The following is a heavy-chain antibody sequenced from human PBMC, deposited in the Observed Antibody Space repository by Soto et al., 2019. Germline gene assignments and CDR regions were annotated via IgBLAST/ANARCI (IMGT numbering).Heavy chain of an antibody. J-gene: IGHJ4*02. CDR3: ARDQSLFGGVLDY. CDR2: IWYDGSNE. Sequence: HPGGSLRLSCAASGFTFSSYGMHWVRQAPGKGLEWVAVIWYDGSNEYYADSVKGRFTISRDNSKNTLYLQMNSLRAEDTAVYYCARDQSLFGGVLDYWGQGTLVNVSS. D-gene: IGHD3-16*01. V-gene: IGHV3-33*01. CDR1: GFTFSSYG.